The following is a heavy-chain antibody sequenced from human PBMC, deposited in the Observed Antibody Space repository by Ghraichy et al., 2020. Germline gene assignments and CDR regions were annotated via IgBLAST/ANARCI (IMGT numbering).Heavy chain of an antibody. V-gene: IGHV4-34*01. D-gene: IGHD3/OR15-3a*01. CDR2: INHSGST. CDR1: GGSFSGYY. Sequence: SETLSLTCAVYGGSFSGYYWSWIRQPPGKGLEWIGEINHSGSTNYNPSLKSRVTISVDTSKNQFSLKLSSVTAADTAVYYCARWGLGPQQNYYGMDVWGQGTTVTVSS. J-gene: IGHJ6*02. CDR3: ARWGLGPQQNYYGMDV.